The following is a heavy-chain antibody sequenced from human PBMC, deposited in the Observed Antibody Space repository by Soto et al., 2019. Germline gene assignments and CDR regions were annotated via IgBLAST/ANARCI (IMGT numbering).Heavy chain of an antibody. V-gene: IGHV1-3*01. J-gene: IGHJ1*01. CDR3: AREMDYDILSLQH. D-gene: IGHD3-9*01. Sequence: ASVKVSCKASGYTFTSYAMHWVRQAPGQRLEWMGWINAGNGNTKYSQKFQGRVTITRDTSASTAYMELSGLRSEDTAVYYCAREMDYDILSLQHWGQGTLVTVSS. CDR1: GYTFTSYA. CDR2: INAGNGNT.